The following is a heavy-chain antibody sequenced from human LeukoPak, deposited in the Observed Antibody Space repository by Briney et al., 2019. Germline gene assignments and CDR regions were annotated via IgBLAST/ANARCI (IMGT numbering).Heavy chain of an antibody. J-gene: IGHJ4*02. CDR1: GYTITIYH. CDR3: ARGNFWSGYSTPFDY. V-gene: IGHV1-46*01. D-gene: IGHD3-3*01. Sequence: ASVNVACMASGYTITIYHLHWVRQAPGHGHERMVIVNPNGGSTSYRHNIQGRVPMTRDTFTGTVYMELSSLRSEATAVYYCARGNFWSGYSTPFDYWGQGTLVTVSS. CDR2: VNPNGGST.